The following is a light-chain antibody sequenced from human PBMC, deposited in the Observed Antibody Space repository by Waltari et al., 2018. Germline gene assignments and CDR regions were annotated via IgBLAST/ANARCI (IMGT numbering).Light chain of an antibody. V-gene: IGKV1-6*01. Sequence: AIQMTQSPSSLSASVGARVIITCRASQGIRNDLGWYQQKPGKAPKLLIYAASSLQRWVPSRFSGSGSGKDFTLTISSLQPEDFATYYCLQDYNYPLTFGGGTKVEI. CDR1: QGIRND. CDR2: AAS. CDR3: LQDYNYPLT. J-gene: IGKJ4*01.